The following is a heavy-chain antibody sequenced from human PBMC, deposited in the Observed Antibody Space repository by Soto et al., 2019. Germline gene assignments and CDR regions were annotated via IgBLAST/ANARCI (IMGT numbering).Heavy chain of an antibody. CDR3: GSRTVTTFNAFDI. CDR2: IYYSEDT. D-gene: IGHD4-17*01. Sequence: QLQLQESGPGLVKPSETLSLTCTVSGGSVSSSNYYWGWIRQPPGKGLEWIGSIYYSEDTYYNPSLKSRVTIALDTSKNQFSLKLSSVTAADTAVYYCGSRTVTTFNAFDIWGQGTMVTVSS. V-gene: IGHV4-39*01. CDR1: GGSVSSSNYY. J-gene: IGHJ3*02.